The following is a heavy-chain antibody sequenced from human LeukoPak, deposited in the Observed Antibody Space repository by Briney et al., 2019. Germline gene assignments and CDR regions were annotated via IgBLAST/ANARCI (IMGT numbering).Heavy chain of an antibody. J-gene: IGHJ4*02. CDR3: QTYYYDTSGYYYIDQ. V-gene: IGHV3-49*04. CDR1: GFTFGDYA. CDR2: IRSKAYGGTT. D-gene: IGHD3-22*01. Sequence: GGSLRLSCTTSGFTFGDYAMSWVRQAPGKGLEWVGFIRSKAYGGTTEYAASVKGRFTISRDDSKSIAYLQMNSLKTEDTAVYSCQTYYYDTSGYYYIDQWGQGTPVTVSS.